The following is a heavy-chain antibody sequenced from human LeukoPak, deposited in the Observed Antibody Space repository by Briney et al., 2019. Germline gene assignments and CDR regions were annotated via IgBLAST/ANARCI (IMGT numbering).Heavy chain of an antibody. CDR3: ARDLVAGLFDY. CDR1: GFTFSDYY. CDR2: ISSSSSYT. D-gene: IGHD6-19*01. J-gene: IGHJ4*02. V-gene: IGHV3-11*06. Sequence: PGGSLRLSCAASGFTFSDYYMSWIRQAPGKGLEWVSHISSSSSYTNYADSVKGRFTISRDNSKNTLYLQMNSLRAEDTAVYYCARDLVAGLFDYWGQGTLVTVSS.